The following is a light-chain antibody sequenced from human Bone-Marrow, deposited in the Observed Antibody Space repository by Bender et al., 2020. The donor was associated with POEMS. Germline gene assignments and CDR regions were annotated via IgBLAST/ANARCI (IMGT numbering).Light chain of an antibody. V-gene: IGLV2-14*01. CDR2: EVS. CDR1: SSDVGGYNH. J-gene: IGLJ2*01. CDR3: SSYTTRNSLL. Sequence: QSALTQPPSVSGSPGQSVTISCTGTSSDVGGYNHVSWYQQYPGKVPKLMIFEVSNRPSGVSHRFSGSKSGNTASLTISGLQAEDEADYYCSSYTTRNSLLFGGGTKLTVL.